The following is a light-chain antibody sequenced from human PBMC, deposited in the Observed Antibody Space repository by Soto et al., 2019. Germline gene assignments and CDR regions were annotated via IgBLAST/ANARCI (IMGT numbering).Light chain of an antibody. CDR3: QQYGNSPWT. Sequence: EIVLTQSPGTLSLSPGERATLSCRASPSVSGSNLAWYQQKPGQAPRLLIYGASSRATGIPDRFSGTGSGTDFTLTISRLEPADFAVYFCQQYGNSPWTFGPGTKVDIK. CDR2: GAS. J-gene: IGKJ1*01. CDR1: PSVSGSN. V-gene: IGKV3-20*01.